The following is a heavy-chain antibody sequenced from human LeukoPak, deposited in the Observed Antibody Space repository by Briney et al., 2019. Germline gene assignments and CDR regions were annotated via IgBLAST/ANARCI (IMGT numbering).Heavy chain of an antibody. J-gene: IGHJ4*02. V-gene: IGHV3-15*01. CDR1: GFTFSNAW. D-gene: IGHD5-18*01. Sequence: GGSLRLSCAASGFTFSNAWMSWVRQAPGKGLEWVGRIKSKTDGGTTDYAAPVKGRFTISRDDSKNTLYLQMNSLKTEDTAVYYCTTETVRYTYGSPSYYFDYWGQGTLVTASS. CDR3: TTETVRYTYGSPSYYFDY. CDR2: IKSKTDGGTT.